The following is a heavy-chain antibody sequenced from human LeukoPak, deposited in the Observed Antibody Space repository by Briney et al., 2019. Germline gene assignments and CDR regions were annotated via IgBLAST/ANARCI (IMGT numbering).Heavy chain of an antibody. Sequence: GASVKISCKASGYSFTSYYMHWVRQAPGQGLEWMGIINPSGGSTSYAQKFQGRVTMTRDMSTSTVYMELSSLRSEDTAVYYCARAGYYGSGSYYQTPFDYWGQGTLVTVSS. CDR1: GYSFTSYY. V-gene: IGHV1-46*01. CDR3: ARAGYYGSGSYYQTPFDY. CDR2: INPSGGST. D-gene: IGHD3-10*01. J-gene: IGHJ4*02.